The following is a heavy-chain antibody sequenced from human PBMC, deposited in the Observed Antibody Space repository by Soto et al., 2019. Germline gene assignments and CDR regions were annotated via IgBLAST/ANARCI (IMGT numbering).Heavy chain of an antibody. CDR2: IYYGGST. CDR3: ARSYNWNYGDAFDI. V-gene: IGHV4-30-4*01. Sequence: PSETLSLTCTVSGGSISSGDYYWSWIRQPPGKGLEWIGYIYYGGSTYYNPSLKSRVTISVDTSKNQFSLKLSSVTAADTAVYHCARSYNWNYGDAFDIWGQGTMVTVSS. J-gene: IGHJ3*02. D-gene: IGHD1-7*01. CDR1: GGSISSGDYY.